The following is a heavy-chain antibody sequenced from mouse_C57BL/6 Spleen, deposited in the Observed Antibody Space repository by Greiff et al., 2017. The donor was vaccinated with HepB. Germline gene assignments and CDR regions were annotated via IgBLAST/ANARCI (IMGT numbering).Heavy chain of an antibody. CDR1: GFNIKDYY. D-gene: IGHD1-1*01. J-gene: IGHJ2*01. CDR3: TTDYGNGYFDY. Sequence: EVQLQQSGAELVRPGASVKLSCTASGFNIKDYYMHWVKQRPEQGLEWIGRIDPEDGDTESAPKFQGKATMTADTSSNTAYLQLSSLTSEDTAVYYCTTDYGNGYFDYWGQGTTLTVSS. V-gene: IGHV14-1*01. CDR2: IDPEDGDT.